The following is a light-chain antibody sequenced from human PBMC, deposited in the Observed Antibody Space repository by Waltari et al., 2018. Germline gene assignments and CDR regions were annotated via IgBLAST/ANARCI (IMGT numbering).Light chain of an antibody. CDR2: GAS. V-gene: IGKV3-20*01. Sequence: EIVLTQSPGTLSLSPGDRAPLSFRASQSVSSNFLAWYQQKPGQAPRLLIYGASSRATGIPDKFSGSGSGTDFTLTINRLEPEDFAVYYCQQYGRSPLTFGGGTKVEIK. CDR1: QSVSSNF. J-gene: IGKJ4*01. CDR3: QQYGRSPLT.